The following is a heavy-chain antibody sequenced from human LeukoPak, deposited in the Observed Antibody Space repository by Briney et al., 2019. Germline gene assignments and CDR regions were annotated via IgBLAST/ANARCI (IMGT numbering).Heavy chain of an antibody. V-gene: IGHV3-23*01. J-gene: IGHJ4*02. CDR2: ISGSGGST. CDR1: GFTFSSYA. CDR3: AKGRSVVPAATQYYFDY. Sequence: PGGSLRLSCAASGFTFSSYAMSWVRQAPGKGLEWVSAISGSGGSTYYADSVKGRFTISRDNSKNTLYLQMNSLRAEDTAVYYCAKGRSVVPAATQYYFDYWGRGTLVTVSS. D-gene: IGHD2-2*01.